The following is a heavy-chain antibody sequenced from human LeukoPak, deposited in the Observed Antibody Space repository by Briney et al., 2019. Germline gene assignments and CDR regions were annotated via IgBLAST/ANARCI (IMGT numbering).Heavy chain of an antibody. Sequence: TGGSLRLSCAASGFTFSSYWMHWVRQAPGKGLVWVSRINSDGSSTSYAGSVKGRFTISRDNAKNTLYLQMNSLRAEDTAVYYCARSGGVLRYFDWLFPPGYWGQGTLVTVSS. CDR2: INSDGSST. CDR3: ARSGGVLRYFDWLFPPGY. CDR1: GFTFSSYW. J-gene: IGHJ4*02. V-gene: IGHV3-74*01. D-gene: IGHD3-9*01.